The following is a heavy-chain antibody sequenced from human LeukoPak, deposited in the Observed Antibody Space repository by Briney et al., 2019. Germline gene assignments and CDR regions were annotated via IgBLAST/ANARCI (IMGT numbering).Heavy chain of an antibody. D-gene: IGHD3-10*01. J-gene: IGHJ4*02. CDR3: AKDDPVLLWFGELLSGFDY. V-gene: IGHV3-23*01. CDR2: ISGSGGST. CDR1: GFTFSSYA. Sequence: GGSLRLSCAASGFTFSSYAMSWVRQAPGKGLEWVSAISGSGGSTYYADSVKGRFTISRDNSKNTLYLQMNSLRAEDTAVYYCAKDDPVLLWFGELLSGFDYWGQGTLVTVSS.